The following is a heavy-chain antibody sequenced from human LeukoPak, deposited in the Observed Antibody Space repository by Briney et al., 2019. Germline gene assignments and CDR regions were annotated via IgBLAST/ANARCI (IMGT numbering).Heavy chain of an antibody. CDR2: ISSSSSYI. CDR3: ASHKGKWMVRGADY. J-gene: IGHJ4*02. V-gene: IGHV3-21*01. Sequence: PGGSLRLSCAASGFTFSSYSMNWVRQAPGKGLEWVSSISSSSSYIYYADSVKGRFTISRDNAKNTLYLQMNSLRAEDTAVYYCASHKGKWMVRGADYWGQGTLVTVSS. D-gene: IGHD3-10*01. CDR1: GFTFSSYS.